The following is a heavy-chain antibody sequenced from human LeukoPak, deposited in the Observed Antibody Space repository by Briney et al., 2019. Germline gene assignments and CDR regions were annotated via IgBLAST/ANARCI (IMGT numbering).Heavy chain of an antibody. V-gene: IGHV3-7*01. J-gene: IGHJ4*02. D-gene: IGHD2-2*01. CDR2: IKQDGSEK. CDR3: ARESPQLLYIDY. CDR1: GFTFSSYW. Sequence: PGGTLGLSCTATGFTFSSYWRSWVRQAPGKGLEWVANIKQDGSEKYYVDSVKGRFTISRDNAKNSLYLQMNSLRAEDTAVYYCARESPQLLYIDYWGQGTLVTVSS.